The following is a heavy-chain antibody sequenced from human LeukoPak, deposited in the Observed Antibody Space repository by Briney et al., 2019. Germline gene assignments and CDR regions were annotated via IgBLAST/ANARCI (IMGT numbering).Heavy chain of an antibody. CDR1: GGSFSGYY. D-gene: IGHD6-13*01. CDR3: ARITIAAVTLIFDY. J-gene: IGHJ4*02. Sequence: SETLSLTCAVYGGSFSGYYWSWIRQPPGKGLEWIGYIYYTGSTTYSPSLKSRVTISVDTSKNQFSLKLNSVTAADTAVYYYARITIAAVTLIFDYWGQGTLVTVSS. CDR2: IYYTGST. V-gene: IGHV4-59*01.